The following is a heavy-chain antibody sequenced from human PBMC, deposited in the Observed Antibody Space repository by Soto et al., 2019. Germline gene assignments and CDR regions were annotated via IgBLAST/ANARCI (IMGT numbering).Heavy chain of an antibody. Sequence: QVQLQESGPGLVKPSGTLSLTCAVSGGSISSSNWWSWVRQPPGKGLEWIGEIYHSGSTNYNPSLKRRVTLSVDKSKNQVSLKLSSVTAADTAVYYCARVVGGYYYGMDVWGQGTTVTVSS. CDR1: GGSISSSNW. CDR3: ARVVGGYYYGMDV. V-gene: IGHV4-4*02. D-gene: IGHD2-2*01. CDR2: IYHSGST. J-gene: IGHJ6*02.